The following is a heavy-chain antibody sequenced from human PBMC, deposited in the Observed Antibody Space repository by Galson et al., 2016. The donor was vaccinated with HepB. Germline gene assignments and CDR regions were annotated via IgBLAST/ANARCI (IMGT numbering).Heavy chain of an antibody. CDR3: ARAYDSNGFYSGYFDY. V-gene: IGHV2-70*13. CDR2: IDWDDDK. CDR1: GFSLSTSGVC. D-gene: IGHD3-22*01. J-gene: IGHJ4*02. Sequence: PALVKPTQTLTLTCTVSGFSLSTSGVCVNWVRQPPGKALEWLAFIDWDDDKYYNKSLKTRLTISKDTSKNQVVLTLADMDPVDTATYYCARAYDSNGFYSGYFDYWGQGTLVTVSS.